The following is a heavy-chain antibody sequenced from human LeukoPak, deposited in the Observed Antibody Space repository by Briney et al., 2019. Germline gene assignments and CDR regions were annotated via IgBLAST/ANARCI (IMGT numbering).Heavy chain of an antibody. CDR2: ISSSGSTI. J-gene: IGHJ4*02. CDR1: GFTFSAHS. D-gene: IGHD6-13*01. Sequence: PGGSLRLSCAASGFTFSAHSMNWVRQAPGKGLEWVSYISSSGSTIYYADSVKGRFTISRDNAKNSLYLQMNSLRAEDTAVYYCASYPFAAAKGRLFDYWGQGTLVTISS. V-gene: IGHV3-48*04. CDR3: ASYPFAAAKGRLFDY.